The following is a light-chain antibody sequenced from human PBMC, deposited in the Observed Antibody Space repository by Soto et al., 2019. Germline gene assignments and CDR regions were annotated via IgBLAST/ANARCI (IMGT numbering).Light chain of an antibody. Sequence: QAVVTQPPSASGTPGQRVTISCSGSSSNIGSNYVYWYQHLPGTAPKLLIYRNNQRPSGVPDRFSGSKSGTSASLAISGLRSEDEAEYYCAAWDDSLSGRVFGGGTKLTVL. J-gene: IGLJ2*01. CDR2: RNN. CDR1: SSNIGSNY. V-gene: IGLV1-47*01. CDR3: AAWDDSLSGRV.